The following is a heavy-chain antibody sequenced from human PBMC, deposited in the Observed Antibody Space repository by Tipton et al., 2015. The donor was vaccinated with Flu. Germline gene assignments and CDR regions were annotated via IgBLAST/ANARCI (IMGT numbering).Heavy chain of an antibody. CDR3: ARTPGYGDYSNWFDP. CDR1: GGSISSSSYY. V-gene: IGHV4-39*07. J-gene: IGHJ5*02. CDR2: IHYSGST. D-gene: IGHD4-17*01. Sequence: TLSLTCTVSGGSISSSSYYWGWIRQPPGKGLEWIGNIHYSGSTYYNPSLKSRVTISVDTSKNQFSLKLSSVTAADTAVYYCARTPGYGDYSNWFDPWGQGTLVTVSS.